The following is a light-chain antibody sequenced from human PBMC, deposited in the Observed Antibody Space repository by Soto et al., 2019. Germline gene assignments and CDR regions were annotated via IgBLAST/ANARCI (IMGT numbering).Light chain of an antibody. CDR2: KAS. CDR1: QSIDSW. J-gene: IGKJ1*01. Sequence: DIQMTESRCTMSASVGDRVTITCRASQSIDSWLAWYQQKPGKAPKFLMYKASNLESGVPSRFSGSGSETEFTLTISSLQPDDFAIYYCQHYKSYPWTFGQGTKVDIK. V-gene: IGKV1-5*03. CDR3: QHYKSYPWT.